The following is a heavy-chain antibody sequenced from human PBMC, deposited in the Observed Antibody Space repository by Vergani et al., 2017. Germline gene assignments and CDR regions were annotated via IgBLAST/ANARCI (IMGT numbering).Heavy chain of an antibody. CDR3: ARGATGDYVSSLDD. CDR2: ISYDGSKK. CDR1: GFTFSSYA. Sequence: QVQLVESGGGVVQPGRSLRLSCAASGFTFSSYAMHWVRQAPGKGLEWVAVISYDGSKKYYADSVKGRFTISRDNSKNTLYLQMNSLRAEDTAVYYCARGATGDYVSSLDDWGQGTLVTVSS. V-gene: IGHV3-30-3*01. D-gene: IGHD4-17*01. J-gene: IGHJ4*02.